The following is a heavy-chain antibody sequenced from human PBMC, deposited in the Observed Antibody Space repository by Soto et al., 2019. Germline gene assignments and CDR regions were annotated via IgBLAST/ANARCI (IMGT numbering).Heavy chain of an antibody. J-gene: IGHJ4*02. D-gene: IGHD5-12*01. CDR3: ARDRSLYDVDY. CDR2: IWNDGSTT. CDR1: GFSFGPSG. V-gene: IGHV3-33*01. Sequence: LVESGGGVAQPGRSLRLSCATSGFSFGPSGMHWVRQAPGKGLEWVAIIWNDGSTTYYADSVRDRFTISRDNSKNTLYLQMNSLRDEDTAVYYCARDRSLYDVDYWGQGTLVTVSS.